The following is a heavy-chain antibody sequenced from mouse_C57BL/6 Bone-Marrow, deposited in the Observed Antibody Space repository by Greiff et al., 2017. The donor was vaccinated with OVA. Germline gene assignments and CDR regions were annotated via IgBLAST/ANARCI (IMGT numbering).Heavy chain of an antibody. Sequence: QVQLQQSGAELARPGASVKLSCKASGYTFTSYGISWVKQRTGQGLEWIGEIYPRSGNTYYNEKFKGKATLTADKSSSTAYMELRSLTSEVSAVYFCARLFYYGNYVDFDYWGQGTTLTVSS. CDR2: IYPRSGNT. V-gene: IGHV1-81*01. D-gene: IGHD2-1*01. CDR1: GYTFTSYG. CDR3: ARLFYYGNYVDFDY. J-gene: IGHJ2*01.